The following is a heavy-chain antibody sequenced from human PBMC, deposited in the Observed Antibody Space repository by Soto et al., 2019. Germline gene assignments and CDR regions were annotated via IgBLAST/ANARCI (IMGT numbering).Heavy chain of an antibody. CDR1: GFTFSSYA. CDR3: ARDGSKYNWNYLSPYYYYGMDV. Sequence: GGSLRLSCAASGFTFSSYAMHRVRQAPGKGLEWVAVISYDGSNKYYADSVKGRFTTSRDNSKNTLYLQMNSLRAEDTAVYYCARDGSKYNWNYLSPYYYYGMDVWGQGTTVTVSS. V-gene: IGHV3-30-3*01. CDR2: ISYDGSNK. J-gene: IGHJ6*02. D-gene: IGHD1-7*01.